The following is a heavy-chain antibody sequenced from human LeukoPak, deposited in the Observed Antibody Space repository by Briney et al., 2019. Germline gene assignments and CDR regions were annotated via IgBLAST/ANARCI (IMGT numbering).Heavy chain of an antibody. CDR3: ARGVYIAAAQYGY. CDR2: IYYSGTT. V-gene: IGHV4-59*01. Sequence: SETLSLTCTVSGGSISSYYWSWIRQPPGKGLEWIGYIYYSGTTNYNPSLKSRVTISVDTSNNQFSLKLSSVTAADTAVYYCARGVYIAAAQYGYWGQGTLVTVSS. CDR1: GGSISSYY. D-gene: IGHD6-13*01. J-gene: IGHJ4*02.